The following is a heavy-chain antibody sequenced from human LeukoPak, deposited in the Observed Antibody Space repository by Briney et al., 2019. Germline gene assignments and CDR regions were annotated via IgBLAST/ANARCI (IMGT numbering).Heavy chain of an antibody. CDR1: GGSISNNNYY. CDR3: ARHGDSSDWSHWYFDL. CDR2: IYYSGSP. V-gene: IGHV4-39*01. Sequence: PSETLSLTCTVSGGSISNNNYYWAWIRQPPGKGLECIGSIYYSGSPYFNPSLKSRVTISVDTSKNQFSLKLSSVTAADTAVYYCARHGDSSDWSHWYFDLWGRGTLVTVSS. D-gene: IGHD6-19*01. J-gene: IGHJ2*01.